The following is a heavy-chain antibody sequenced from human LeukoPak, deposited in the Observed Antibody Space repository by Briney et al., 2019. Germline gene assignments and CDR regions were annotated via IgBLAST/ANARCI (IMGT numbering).Heavy chain of an antibody. V-gene: IGHV1-18*01. CDR3: ARDRFGQYDPRYYFDY. Sequence: ASVNVSCKASGYTFTSYGISWVRQAPGQGLEWMGWISAYNGNTNYAQKLQGRVTMTTDTSTSTAYMELRSLRSDDTAVYYCARDRFGQYDPRYYFDYWGQGTLVTVSS. D-gene: IGHD3-10*01. J-gene: IGHJ4*02. CDR1: GYTFTSYG. CDR2: ISAYNGNT.